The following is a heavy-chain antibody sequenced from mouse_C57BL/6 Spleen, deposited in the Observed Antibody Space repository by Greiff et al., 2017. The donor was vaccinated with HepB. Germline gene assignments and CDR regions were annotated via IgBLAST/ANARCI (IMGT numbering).Heavy chain of an antibody. Sequence: QVQLQHPGAELVKPGASVKMSCKASGYTFTSYWITWVKQRPGQGLEWIGDIYPGSGSTNYNEKFKSKATLTVDTSSSTAYMQLSSLTSEDSAVYYCARRGTVVADAMDYWGQGTSVTVSS. CDR2: IYPGSGST. CDR1: GYTFTSYW. D-gene: IGHD1-1*01. CDR3: ARRGTVVADAMDY. V-gene: IGHV1-55*01. J-gene: IGHJ4*01.